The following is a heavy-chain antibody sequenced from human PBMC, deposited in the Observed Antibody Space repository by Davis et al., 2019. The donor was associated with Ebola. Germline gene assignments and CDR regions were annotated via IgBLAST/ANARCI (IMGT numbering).Heavy chain of an antibody. J-gene: IGHJ4*02. CDR3: ARGVVGRDPSGGPGRFFDY. CDR2: ISHGGTT. CDR1: GGSFSGYF. Sequence: PSETLSLTCAVYGGSFSGYFWSWIRQPPGKGLEWIGEISHGGTTSHNPSLKSRVTISVDTSNNQFSLTLSSVTAADTAVYYCARGVVGRDPSGGPGRFFDYWGQGTLVTVSS. D-gene: IGHD2-15*01. V-gene: IGHV4-34*01.